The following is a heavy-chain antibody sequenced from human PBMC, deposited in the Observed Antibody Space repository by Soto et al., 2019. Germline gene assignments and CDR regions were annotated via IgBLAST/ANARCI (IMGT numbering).Heavy chain of an antibody. CDR3: AKGLLWFGDSPN. D-gene: IGHD3-10*01. CDR2: ISGSGGST. CDR1: GFTFSSYA. J-gene: IGHJ4*02. V-gene: IGHV3-23*01. Sequence: GSLRLSCAASGFTFSSYAMSWVRQAPGKGLEWVSAISGSGGSTYYADSVKGRFTISRDNSKNTLYLQMNSLRAEDTAVYYCAKGLLWFGDSPNWGQGTLVTVSS.